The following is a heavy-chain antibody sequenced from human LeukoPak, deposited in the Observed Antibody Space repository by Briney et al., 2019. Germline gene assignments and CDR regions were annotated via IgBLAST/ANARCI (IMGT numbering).Heavy chain of an antibody. CDR3: ARDFYDFWSGYMY. J-gene: IGHJ4*02. Sequence: GGSLRLSCAASGFTFSSYAMHWVRQAPGKGLEWVAVISYDGSNKYYADSVKGRFTISRDNSKNTLYLQMSSLRAEDTAVYYCARDFYDFWSGYMYWGQGTLVTVSS. V-gene: IGHV3-30-3*01. CDR2: ISYDGSNK. D-gene: IGHD3-3*01. CDR1: GFTFSSYA.